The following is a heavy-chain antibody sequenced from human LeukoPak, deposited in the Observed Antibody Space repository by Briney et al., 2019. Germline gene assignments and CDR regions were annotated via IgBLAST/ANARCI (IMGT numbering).Heavy chain of an antibody. CDR3: ARETEAVATLDDYYYYYMDV. CDR1: GESFSAYY. J-gene: IGHJ6*03. Sequence: PSKTLSLTCAVFGESFSAYYWNWIRQPPGKGLEWIGEINHSGSTNYSPSLKGRVTISVDTSKNQFSLKLSSVTAADTAVYYCARETEAVATLDDYYYYYMDVWGKGTTVTVSS. V-gene: IGHV4-34*01. CDR2: INHSGST. D-gene: IGHD5-12*01.